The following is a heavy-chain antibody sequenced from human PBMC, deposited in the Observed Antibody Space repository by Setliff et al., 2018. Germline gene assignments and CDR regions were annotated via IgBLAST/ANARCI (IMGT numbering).Heavy chain of an antibody. J-gene: IGHJ4*02. CDR1: GDSISSGNW. CDR3: ARKVEQWLTPHFDY. CDR2: INHSGNT. D-gene: IGHD6-19*01. V-gene: IGHV4-4*02. Sequence: SETLSLTCAVSGDSISSGNWWSWVRQPPEKGLEWIGEINHSGNTNYNPSFKSRVTISADTSKSQFSLKLKSVTAADTAVYYCARKVEQWLTPHFDYWGQGALVTVSS.